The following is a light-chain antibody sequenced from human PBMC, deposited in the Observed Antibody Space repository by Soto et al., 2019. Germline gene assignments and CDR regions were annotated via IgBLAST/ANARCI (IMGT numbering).Light chain of an antibody. V-gene: IGKV1-5*01. CDR3: QHMRT. Sequence: DRVTITCRASQNINNWIAWYQQKKGKAPKFLIYDASTLESGVPSRFSGSGFGTEFSLTISSLQPDDFGSSYCQHMRTFGQGTKLDIK. CDR1: QNINNW. J-gene: IGKJ1*01. CDR2: DAS.